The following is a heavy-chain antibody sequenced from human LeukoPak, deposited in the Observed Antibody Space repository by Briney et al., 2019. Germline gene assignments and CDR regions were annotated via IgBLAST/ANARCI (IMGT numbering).Heavy chain of an antibody. V-gene: IGHV1-24*01. J-gene: IGHJ4*02. D-gene: IGHD3-3*01. CDR3: VTGVSTIFHFAY. CDR2: LDPEDGET. Sequence: SVKVSCKVSGYTLTELSMHWLRQAPGKGLEWMGGLDPEDGETIYAQKFQGRVTMTEDTSRDTAYMELSSLRSEETAVYCCVTGVSTIFHFAYCGQGTLATVSS. CDR1: GYTLTELS.